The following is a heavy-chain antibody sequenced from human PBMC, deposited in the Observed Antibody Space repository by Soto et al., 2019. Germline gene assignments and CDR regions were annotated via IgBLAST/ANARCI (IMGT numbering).Heavy chain of an antibody. J-gene: IGHJ4*02. CDR1: GFTFSSYA. V-gene: IGHV3-23*01. CDR2: ISGSGGST. D-gene: IGHD3-9*01. Sequence: PGGSLRLSCAASGFTFSSYAMSWVRQAPGKGLEWVSAISGSGGSTYYADSVKGRFTISRDNSKNTLYLQMNSLRAEDTAVYYCAKEGYYDILTGYPGQRYYFDYWGQGTLVTVSS. CDR3: AKEGYYDILTGYPGQRYYFDY.